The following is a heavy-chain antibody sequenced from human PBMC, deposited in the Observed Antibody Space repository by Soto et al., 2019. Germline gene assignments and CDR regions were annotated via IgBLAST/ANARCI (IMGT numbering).Heavy chain of an antibody. CDR2: IYTTGRT. CDR3: ARDMGAARDY. CDR1: GGSISGYY. J-gene: IGHJ4*02. V-gene: IGHV4-4*07. D-gene: IGHD6-6*01. Sequence: QVQLQESGPGLVKPSETLALTCTVSGGSISGYYWSWIRQPAGQGLEWIGRIYTTGRTTYNPSLMRRVTMSLDTSKRKVSLRLTSGTAADTAVYWCARDMGAARDYWGQGTLVTVSS.